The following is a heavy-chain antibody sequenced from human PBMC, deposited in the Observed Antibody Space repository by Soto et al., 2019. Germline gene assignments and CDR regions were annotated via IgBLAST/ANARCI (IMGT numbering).Heavy chain of an antibody. J-gene: IGHJ4*02. CDR3: AKDFGSGYEPYYFDY. D-gene: IGHD3-22*01. CDR1: GFTFSSYG. Sequence: GGSLRLSCAASGFTFSSYGMHWVRQAPGKGLEWVAVISYDGSNKYYADSVKGRFTISRDNSKNTLYLQMNSLRAEDTAVYYCAKDFGSGYEPYYFDYWGQGTLVTVSS. CDR2: ISYDGSNK. V-gene: IGHV3-30*18.